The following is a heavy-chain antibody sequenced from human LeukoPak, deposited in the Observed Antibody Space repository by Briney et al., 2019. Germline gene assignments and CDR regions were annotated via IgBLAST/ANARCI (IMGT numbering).Heavy chain of an antibody. CDR1: GGSISTSNYY. J-gene: IGHJ4*02. CDR3: ARHPSY. CDR2: INHSGST. Sequence: SETLSLTCTVSGGSISTSNYYWGWIRQPPGKGLEWIGEINHSGSTNYNPSLKSRVTISVDTSKNQFSLKLSSVTAADTAVYYCARHPSYWGQGTLVTVSS. V-gene: IGHV4-39*01.